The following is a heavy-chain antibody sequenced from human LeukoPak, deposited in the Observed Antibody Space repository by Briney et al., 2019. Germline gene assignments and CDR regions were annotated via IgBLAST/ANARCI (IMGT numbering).Heavy chain of an antibody. CDR2: MNPNSGST. CDR1: GSTFTSYD. Sequence: ASVKFSFRASGSTFTSYDINWVRQATGQGVEWMGWMNPNSGSTGYAQKFQGRVTITRNTSISTAYMELSGLRSEDTAVYYCARGRSTGYPYYFEYWGQGTLVTVSS. J-gene: IGHJ4*02. CDR3: ARGRSTGYPYYFEY. V-gene: IGHV1-8*03. D-gene: IGHD5-12*01.